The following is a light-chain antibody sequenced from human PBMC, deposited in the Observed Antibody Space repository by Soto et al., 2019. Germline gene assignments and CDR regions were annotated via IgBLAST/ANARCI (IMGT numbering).Light chain of an antibody. CDR2: EVS. Sequence: SVLTQPASVSGSPGQSITISCSGTSRDVGGYDYVSWYQLQPGKAPKLMVFEVSNRPSGVSYRFSGSKSGNTASLTISGLHAEDEADYFCSSYSISTADLFGTGTKVTVL. CDR1: SRDVGGYDY. CDR3: SSYSISTADL. V-gene: IGLV2-14*01. J-gene: IGLJ1*01.